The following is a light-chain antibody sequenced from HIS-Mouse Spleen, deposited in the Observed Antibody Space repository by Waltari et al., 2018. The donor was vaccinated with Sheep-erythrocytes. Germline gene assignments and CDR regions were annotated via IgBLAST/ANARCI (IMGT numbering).Light chain of an antibody. V-gene: IGLV2-11*01. J-gene: IGLJ2*01. CDR3: CSYAGSYTVV. CDR2: DVS. Sequence: QSALTQPRSVSGSPGQSVTISCTGTRSYVGCYNYFSWYQQHPGKAPKLMIYDVSKRPSGVPDRFSGSKSGNTASLTISGLQAEDEADYYCCSYAGSYTVVFGGGTKLTVL. CDR1: RSYVGCYNY.